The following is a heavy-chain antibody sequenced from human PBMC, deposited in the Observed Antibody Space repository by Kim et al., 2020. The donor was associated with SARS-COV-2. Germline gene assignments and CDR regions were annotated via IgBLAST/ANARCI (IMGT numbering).Heavy chain of an antibody. J-gene: IGHJ3*02. Sequence: SETLSLTCTVSGGSISSSSYYWGWIRQPPGKGLEWSGSIYYSGSTYYNPSLKSRVTISVDTSKNQFTLKLSAVTAADTAVYYCARQGLYFERLGAFDIWGQGTMVTVSS. CDR2: IYYSGST. CDR3: ARQGLYFERLGAFDI. D-gene: IGHD3-9*01. CDR1: GGSISSSSYY. V-gene: IGHV4-39*01.